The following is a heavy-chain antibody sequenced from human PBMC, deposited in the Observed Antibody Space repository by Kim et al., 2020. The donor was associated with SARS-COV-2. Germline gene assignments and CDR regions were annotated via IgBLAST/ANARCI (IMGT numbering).Heavy chain of an antibody. Sequence: GESLKISCKGSGYSFTSYWIGWVRQMPGKGLEWMGIIYPGDSDTRYSPSFQGQVTISADKSISTAYLQWSSLKASDTTMYYCARRGYSNGPIFYYFDYWGQGTLVTVSS. CDR1: GYSFTSYW. J-gene: IGHJ4*02. V-gene: IGHV5-51*01. CDR2: IYPGDSDT. CDR3: ARRGYSNGPIFYYFDY. D-gene: IGHD2-15*01.